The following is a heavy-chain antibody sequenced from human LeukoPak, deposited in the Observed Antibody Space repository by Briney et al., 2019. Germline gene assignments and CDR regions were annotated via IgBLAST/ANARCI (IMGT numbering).Heavy chain of an antibody. CDR2: IYYTGTS. CDR1: GGSISSSPYY. J-gene: IGHJ6*02. Sequence: SETLSLTCTVSGGSISSSPYYWGWIRQPPGKGLESIGNIYYTGTSYYNPSLTSRVTISVDTSKNQFSLKLNSVTAADTAVYYCARGHVGSYSYYYYYGMDVWGQGTTVTVSS. V-gene: IGHV4-39*01. D-gene: IGHD6-6*01. CDR3: ARGHVGSYSYYYYYGMDV.